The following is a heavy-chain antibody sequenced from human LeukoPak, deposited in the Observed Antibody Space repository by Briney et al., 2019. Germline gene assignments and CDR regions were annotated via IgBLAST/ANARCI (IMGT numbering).Heavy chain of an antibody. V-gene: IGHV3-23*01. D-gene: IGHD2-21*01. Sequence: GGSLRLSCAASGFTFSSYAMSWVRQAPGKGLEWVSAISGSGGSTYYADSVKDRFTISRDNSKDTLYLQMNSLRAEDTAVYYCAKSVIHIAWHGYWGQGTLVTVSS. J-gene: IGHJ4*02. CDR3: AKSVIHIAWHGY. CDR2: ISGSGGST. CDR1: GFTFSSYA.